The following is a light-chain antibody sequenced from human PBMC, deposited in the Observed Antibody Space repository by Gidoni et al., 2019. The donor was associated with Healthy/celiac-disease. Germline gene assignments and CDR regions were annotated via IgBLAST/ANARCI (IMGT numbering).Light chain of an antibody. CDR2: AAS. V-gene: IGKV1-39*01. J-gene: IGKJ1*01. CDR1: QTISTY. CDR3: QQSYSTWWT. Sequence: DIQMTQSPSSLSASVGDRVTITCRASQTISTYLNWYQQKPGKAPKLLIYAASSLQSGVPSRFSGSGSGTEFTLTISSLQPEDFATYYCQQSYSTWWTFXQXTKVXIK.